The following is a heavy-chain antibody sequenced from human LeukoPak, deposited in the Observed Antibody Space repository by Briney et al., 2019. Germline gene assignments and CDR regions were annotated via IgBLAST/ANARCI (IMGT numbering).Heavy chain of an antibody. CDR3: ARDSWPEVVRFDY. Sequence: SETLSLTCTVSGYSISSGYYWGWIRQPPGKGLEWIGSIYHGGSTYYNPSLKSRVTISVDTSKNQFSLKLSSLTAADTAVYFCARDSWPEVVRFDYWGQGTLVTVSS. V-gene: IGHV4-38-2*02. D-gene: IGHD1-14*01. CDR2: IYHGGST. J-gene: IGHJ4*02. CDR1: GYSISSGYY.